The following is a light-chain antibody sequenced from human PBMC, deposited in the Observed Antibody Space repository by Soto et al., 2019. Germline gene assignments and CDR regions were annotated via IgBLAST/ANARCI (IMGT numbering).Light chain of an antibody. CDR2: WAS. CDR3: QQYYNTDT. V-gene: IGKV4-1*01. J-gene: IGKJ4*01. CDR1: ESVLYSSNNKNY. Sequence: IVIIQSPDSLGVCRCERDTMNVKSSESVLYSSNNKNYLAWYQQKPGQPPKLLIYWASTRESEVPDRFSGSGSGTDFTLTISSLQAEDVALYFCQQYYNTDTFGGGTKVDIK.